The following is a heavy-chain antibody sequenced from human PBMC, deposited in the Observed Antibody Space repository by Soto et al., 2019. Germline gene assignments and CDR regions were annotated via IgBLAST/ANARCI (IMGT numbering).Heavy chain of an antibody. J-gene: IGHJ5*02. CDR1: GGSISSYY. V-gene: IGHV4-59*08. D-gene: IGHD3-3*01. CDR2: IYYSGST. CDR3: ARGVTVFGLVSRFWFDP. Sequence: SETLSLTCAVSGGSISSYYWSWIRQPPGKGLEWIGYIYYSGSTNYNPSLKSRVVISIDTSRNQFSLRLNSVTAADRAVYFCARGVTVFGLVSRFWFDPWGQGTVVTVSS.